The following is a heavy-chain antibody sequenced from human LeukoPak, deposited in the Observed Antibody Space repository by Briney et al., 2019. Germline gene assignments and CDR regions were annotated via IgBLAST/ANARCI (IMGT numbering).Heavy chain of an antibody. CDR1: GFTFSNYA. Sequence: GGSLRLSCAASGFTFSNYAMHWVRQAPGRELEYVSGISSDGGSTYYANSVKGRFTISRDNSKNTLYLQMNSLRAEDTAVYYCARGPYCGGDCQPSWGQGTMVTVSS. J-gene: IGHJ3*01. D-gene: IGHD2-21*02. CDR2: ISSDGGST. CDR3: ARGPYCGGDCQPS. V-gene: IGHV3-64*01.